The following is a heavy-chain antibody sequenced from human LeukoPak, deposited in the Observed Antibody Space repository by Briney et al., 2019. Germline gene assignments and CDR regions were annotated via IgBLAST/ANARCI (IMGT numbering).Heavy chain of an antibody. CDR2: IYYSGST. Sequence: RSSETLSLTCTVSGGSISSSSYHWGWIRQPPGKGLEWIGSIYYSGSTYYNPSLKSRATISVDTSKNQFSLKLSSVTAADTAVYYCARRYCTGGNCYFLGPIFRWGQGTLVTVSS. V-gene: IGHV4-39*01. CDR3: ARRYCTGGNCYFLGPIFR. D-gene: IGHD2-15*01. CDR1: GGSISSSSYH. J-gene: IGHJ4*02.